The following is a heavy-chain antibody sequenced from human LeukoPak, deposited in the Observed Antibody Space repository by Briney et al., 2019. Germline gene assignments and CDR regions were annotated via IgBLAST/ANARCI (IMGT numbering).Heavy chain of an antibody. CDR1: GYSISSGYY. Sequence: SETLSLTCTVSGYSISSGYYWGWIRQPPGKGLEWIGSIYHSGSTYYNPSLKSRVTISIDTSKNQFSLRLNSVTAADTAMYYCAKSGGYGLIDYWGQGTRVTVSS. J-gene: IGHJ4*02. D-gene: IGHD1-26*01. CDR3: AKSGGYGLIDY. V-gene: IGHV4-38-2*02. CDR2: IYHSGST.